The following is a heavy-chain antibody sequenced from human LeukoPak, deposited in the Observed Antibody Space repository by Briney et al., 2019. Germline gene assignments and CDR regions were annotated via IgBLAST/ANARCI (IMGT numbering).Heavy chain of an antibody. CDR2: IQQDGSEK. V-gene: IGHV3-7*02. CDR3: ARVRKLRTRGVMDPLDY. CDR1: GFTFNFYW. D-gene: IGHD3-10*01. J-gene: IGHJ4*02. Sequence: GSLRLFCAASGFTFNFYWLNLVRQAPGKGLGWVANIQQDGSEKYYVDSVKGRFIISRDNAKNSLYLQMNSLRAEDTAVYYCARVRKLRTRGVMDPLDYWGQGTLVTVSS.